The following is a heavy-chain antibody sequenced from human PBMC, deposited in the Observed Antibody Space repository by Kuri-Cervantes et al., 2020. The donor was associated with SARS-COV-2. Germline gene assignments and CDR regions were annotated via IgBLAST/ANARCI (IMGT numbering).Heavy chain of an antibody. Sequence: ESLKISCSAPGFTFCSYAMHWVRQAPGKGLAYVSAISSKGGSTYYADSVKGRFTISRDNAKNSLYLQMKSLRDEDTAVYYCAREGSYYDYVWRSYRQISFDYWGQGTLVTVSS. J-gene: IGHJ4*02. V-gene: IGHV3-64*04. D-gene: IGHD3-16*02. CDR2: ISSKGGST. CDR3: AREGSYYDYVWRSYRQISFDY. CDR1: GFTFCSYA.